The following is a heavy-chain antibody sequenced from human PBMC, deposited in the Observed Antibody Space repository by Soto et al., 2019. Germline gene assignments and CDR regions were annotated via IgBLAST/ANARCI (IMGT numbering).Heavy chain of an antibody. CDR1: GYSFTRYG. D-gene: IGHD3-16*01. J-gene: IGHJ6*02. CDR2: INTYNGNT. Sequence: ASVKVSCKASGYSFTRYGIAWARQAPGQGLEWMGWINTYNGNTNYAQNLQGRVTLTTDTSTSTAYMELTSPRSNDTAIYYCAMVDVYVTPSPQDVWGQGTTVTVS. V-gene: IGHV1-18*01. CDR3: AMVDVYVTPSPQDV.